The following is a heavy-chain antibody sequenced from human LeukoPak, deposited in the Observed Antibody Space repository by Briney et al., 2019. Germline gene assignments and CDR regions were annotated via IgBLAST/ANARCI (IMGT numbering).Heavy chain of an antibody. CDR3: ASGFWGYCSRTSCPLDY. CDR1: GFTFSSYW. CDR2: IKQHGSEK. J-gene: IGHJ4*02. V-gene: IGHV3-7*01. Sequence: PGGSLRLSCAASGFTFSSYWMSWVRQAPGKGLEWVANIKQHGSEKYYVDSVKGRFTISRDNAKNSLYLQMNSLRAEDTAVYYCASGFWGYCSRTSCPLDYWGQGTLVTVSS. D-gene: IGHD2-2*01.